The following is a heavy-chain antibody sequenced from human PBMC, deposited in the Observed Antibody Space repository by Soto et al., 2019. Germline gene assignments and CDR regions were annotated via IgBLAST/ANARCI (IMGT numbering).Heavy chain of an antibody. CDR3: AKDMSSGGLLWFGELAFYYYGMDV. CDR1: GFPFKHLA. J-gene: IGHJ6*02. CDR2: FRGSGGSQ. Sequence: QLGGALRISFGTFGFPFKHLALSWVRQAPGEGLEWVSAFRGSGGSQYFADSVKGRFTISRDNSKNTLYLQMNSLRAEDTAVYYCAKDMSSGGLLWFGELAFYYYGMDVWGQGTTVTVSS. V-gene: IGHV3-23*01. D-gene: IGHD3-10*01.